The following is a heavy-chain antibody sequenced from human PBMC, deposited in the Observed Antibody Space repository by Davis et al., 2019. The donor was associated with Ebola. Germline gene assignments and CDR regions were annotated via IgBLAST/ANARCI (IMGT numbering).Heavy chain of an antibody. D-gene: IGHD6-19*01. CDR2: MAGSSGST. CDR1: GFTFSSYS. J-gene: IGHJ4*02. V-gene: IGHV3-23*01. Sequence: GESLKISCAASGFTFSSYSMNWVRQAPGKGLEWVSAMAGSSGSTYYADSVKGRFTISRDNSKNTLNLQMNNLRAEDTAVYYCMKEFMAGKETDGWGQGTLVTVSS. CDR3: MKEFMAGKETDG.